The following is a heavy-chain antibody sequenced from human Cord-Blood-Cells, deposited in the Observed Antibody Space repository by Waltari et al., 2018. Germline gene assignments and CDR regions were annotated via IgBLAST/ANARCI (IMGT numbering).Heavy chain of an antibody. J-gene: IGHJ4*02. CDR1: GYTFTGYY. CDR3: ARSWAAGGYDFWSGYYDY. V-gene: IGHV1-2*02. Sequence: QVQLVQSGAEVKKPGASVKVSCTASGYTFTGYYMHWVRQAPGQGLEWMGWINPNSGGTNYAQKFQGRVTMTRDTSISTAYMELSRLRSDDTAVYYCARSWAAGGYDFWSGYYDYWGQGTLVTVSS. CDR2: INPNSGGT. D-gene: IGHD3-3*01.